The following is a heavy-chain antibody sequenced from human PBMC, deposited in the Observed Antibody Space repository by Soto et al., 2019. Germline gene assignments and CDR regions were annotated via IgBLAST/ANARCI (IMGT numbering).Heavy chain of an antibody. CDR3: ATSELGVSNHYYGMDV. D-gene: IGHD3-10*01. Sequence: ASVKVSCKASGYTFTSYDINWVRQATGQGLEWMGWMNPNSGNTGYAQKFQGRVTMTRNTSISTAYMELSSLRSEDTAVYYCATSELGVSNHYYGMDVWGQGTTVTVSS. CDR2: MNPNSGNT. V-gene: IGHV1-8*01. J-gene: IGHJ6*02. CDR1: GYTFTSYD.